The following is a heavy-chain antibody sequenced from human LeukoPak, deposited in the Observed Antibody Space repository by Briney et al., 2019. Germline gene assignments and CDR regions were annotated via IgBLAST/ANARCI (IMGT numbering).Heavy chain of an antibody. V-gene: IGHV3-21*04. Sequence: GGSLRLSCAASGFTFSSYAMSWVRQAPGKGLEWVSAISSSGSTIYYADSVKGRFTISRDNAKNSLYLQMNSLRAEDTAVYYCAREGDSGYDCFDYWGQGTLVTVSS. CDR1: GFTFSSYA. D-gene: IGHD5-12*01. J-gene: IGHJ4*02. CDR2: ISSSGSTI. CDR3: AREGDSGYDCFDY.